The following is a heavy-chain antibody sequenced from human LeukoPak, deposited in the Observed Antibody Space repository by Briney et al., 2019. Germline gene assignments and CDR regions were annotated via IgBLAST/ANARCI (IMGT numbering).Heavy chain of an antibody. CDR1: GYTFSSYD. Sequence: HRASVKVSCKTSGYTFSSYDINWVRQATGQGLEWMGWMNPNSGNTGYAQKFQGRVTMTRNTSISTAYMELSSLRSEDTAVYYCARASHYDILTGFDKRYYYHGMDVWGQGTTVTVSS. V-gene: IGHV1-8*01. D-gene: IGHD3-9*01. J-gene: IGHJ6*02. CDR3: ARASHYDILTGFDKRYYYHGMDV. CDR2: MNPNSGNT.